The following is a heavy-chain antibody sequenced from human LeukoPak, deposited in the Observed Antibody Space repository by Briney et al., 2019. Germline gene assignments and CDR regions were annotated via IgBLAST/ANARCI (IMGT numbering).Heavy chain of an antibody. CDR2: MNPNSGNT. D-gene: IGHD4-23*01. J-gene: IGHJ4*02. CDR3: ARVTRRPYGGNSCGY. Sequence: EASVKDSFTASGYTFTSYDINWVRQATGQGLEWMGWMNPNSGNTGYAQKFQGRVTMTRNTSISTAYMELSSLRSEDTAVYYCARVTRRPYGGNSCGYWGQGTLVTDSS. V-gene: IGHV1-8*01. CDR1: GYTFTSYD.